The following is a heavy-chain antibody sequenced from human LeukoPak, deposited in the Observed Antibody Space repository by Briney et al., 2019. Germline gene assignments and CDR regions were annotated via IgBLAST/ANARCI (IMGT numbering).Heavy chain of an antibody. J-gene: IGHJ6*02. V-gene: IGHV1-2*02. CDR2: INPNSGGT. Sequence: ASVKVSCKASGYTFTGYYMHWVRQAPGQGLEWMGWINPNSGGTNYAQKFQGRVTMTRDTSISTAYMELSRLRSDDTAVYYCARVGYGDYDLPFWNYGMDVWGQGTTVTVSS. CDR3: ARVGYGDYDLPFWNYGMDV. CDR1: GYTFTGYY. D-gene: IGHD4-17*01.